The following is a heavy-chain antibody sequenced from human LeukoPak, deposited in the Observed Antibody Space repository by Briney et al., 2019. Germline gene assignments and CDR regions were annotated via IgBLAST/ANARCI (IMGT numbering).Heavy chain of an antibody. Sequence: GGSLRLSCAASGFTFSNHAMSWVRQAPGKGLQWVAVISGGGRTTEYADFGKGRSTISRDNSKNTLSLQMNSLTVEDTAIYFCAKNVVVKRYIDFWGQGTLVTVSS. V-gene: IGHV3-23*01. D-gene: IGHD2-15*01. CDR3: AKNVVVKRYIDF. J-gene: IGHJ4*02. CDR2: ISGGGRTT. CDR1: GFTFSNHA.